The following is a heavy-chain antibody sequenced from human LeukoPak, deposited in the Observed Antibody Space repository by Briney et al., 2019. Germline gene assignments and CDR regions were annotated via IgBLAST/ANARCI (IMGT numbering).Heavy chain of an antibody. V-gene: IGHV3-33*01. Sequence: GRSLRLSCAASGFTFSSYGMPWVRQAPGKGLEWVAVMWYDGSKKNYADSVKGRFTISRDNSKNTLYVQMNSLRGEDTAVYYCARDNAGGRGKDSNGSDYWGQGTLVTVSS. J-gene: IGHJ4*02. D-gene: IGHD5-18*01. CDR1: GFTFSSYG. CDR3: ARDNAGGRGKDSNGSDY. CDR2: MWYDGSKK.